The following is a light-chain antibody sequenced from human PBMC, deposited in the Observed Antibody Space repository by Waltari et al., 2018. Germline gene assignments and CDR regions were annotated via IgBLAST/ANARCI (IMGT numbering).Light chain of an antibody. CDR3: QSYDISLSGSL. J-gene: IGLJ2*01. CDR2: NNN. CDR1: SSNIGGGYD. Sequence: QSVLTQPPSVSGAPGQRVTISCTGSSSNIGGGYDVQWYQQLPGTAPKLLIYNNNNRPSGVPGRFSGSKSGTSASLAITGLQAEDEADYYCQSYDISLSGSLFGGGTKLTVL. V-gene: IGLV1-40*01.